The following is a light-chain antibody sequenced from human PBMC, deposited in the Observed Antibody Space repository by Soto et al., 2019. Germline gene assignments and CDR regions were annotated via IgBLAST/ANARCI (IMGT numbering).Light chain of an antibody. V-gene: IGLV2-23*01. J-gene: IGLJ1*01. CDR1: SSDVGSYAL. CDR3: AAWDDSLFGHV. CDR2: EDT. Sequence: QSALTQPASVSGSPGQSITISCTGTSSDVGSYALVSWYQHHPGKAPKLIICEDTNRPSGVSDRFSGSKSGNTASLTISGLQAEDEADYYCAAWDDSLFGHVFGTGTKLTVL.